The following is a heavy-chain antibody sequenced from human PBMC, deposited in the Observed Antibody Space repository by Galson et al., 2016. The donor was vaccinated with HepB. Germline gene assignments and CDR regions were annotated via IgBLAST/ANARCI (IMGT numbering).Heavy chain of an antibody. CDR1: GFPFSSYM. CDR3: ARLGRYTGWYSVY. CDR2: INSDGSTK. V-gene: IGHV3-74*01. D-gene: IGHD3-16*02. J-gene: IGHJ4*02. Sequence: SLRLSCAASGFPFSSYMMHWVRQAPGKGLVWVTRINSDGSTKIYADSVKGRFTISRDNAKNTVYLQMNRLRAEDTAVYYCARLGRYTGWYSVYWCQGTLVTVSS.